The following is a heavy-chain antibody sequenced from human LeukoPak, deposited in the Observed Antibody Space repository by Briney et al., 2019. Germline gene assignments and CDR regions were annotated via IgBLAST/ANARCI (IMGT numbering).Heavy chain of an antibody. Sequence: ASVKVSCKASGGTFSSYAISWVRQAPGLGLEWMGGIIPMFGTVNYAQKFQGRVTITTDESTRTAYMELSSLRSEDTAVYYCARSANRGDYFDYWGQGTLVTVSS. J-gene: IGHJ4*02. CDR2: IIPMFGTV. V-gene: IGHV1-69*05. CDR1: GGTFSSYA. CDR3: ARSANRGDYFDY. D-gene: IGHD1-14*01.